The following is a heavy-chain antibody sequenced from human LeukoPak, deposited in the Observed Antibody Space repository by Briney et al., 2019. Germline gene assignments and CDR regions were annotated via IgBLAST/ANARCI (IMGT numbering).Heavy chain of an antibody. CDR3: AKDGGYHLDY. J-gene: IGHJ4*02. Sequence: PGGPLRLSCAASGFTFSSYGMHWVRQAPGKGLEWVAFIRYDGSNKYYADSVKGRFTISRDNSKNTLYLQMNSLRAEDTAVYYCAKDGGYHLDYWGQGTLVTVSS. D-gene: IGHD2-15*01. CDR2: IRYDGSNK. CDR1: GFTFSSYG. V-gene: IGHV3-30*02.